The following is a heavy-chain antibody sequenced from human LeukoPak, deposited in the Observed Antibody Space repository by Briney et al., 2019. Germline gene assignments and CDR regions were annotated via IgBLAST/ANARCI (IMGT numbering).Heavy chain of an antibody. Sequence: PSETLSLTCTVSGGSISRYSCSWIRQPPGKGLEWIAYIYYSGSTNYNPSLKSRVTISGDTSKNQFSLKLSSVTAADTAVYYCARHLVFKAAAGTSRVWFDPWGQGTLVTVSS. V-gene: IGHV4-59*08. D-gene: IGHD6-13*01. J-gene: IGHJ5*02. CDR3: ARHLVFKAAAGTSRVWFDP. CDR2: IYYSGST. CDR1: GGSISRYS.